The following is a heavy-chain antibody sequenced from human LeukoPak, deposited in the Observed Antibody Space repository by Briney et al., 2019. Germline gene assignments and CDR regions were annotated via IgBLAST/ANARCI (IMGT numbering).Heavy chain of an antibody. Sequence: ASVKASCKASGYIFTGYYMHWVRQAPGQGLEWMGWINPNSGGTNSAQKFQGRVTMTRDTSIRTAYMELSRLTSDDTAVYYCARHPYSGSYHFDYWGQGTLVTVSS. V-gene: IGHV1-2*02. CDR2: INPNSGGT. D-gene: IGHD1-26*01. CDR3: ARHPYSGSYHFDY. CDR1: GYIFTGYY. J-gene: IGHJ4*02.